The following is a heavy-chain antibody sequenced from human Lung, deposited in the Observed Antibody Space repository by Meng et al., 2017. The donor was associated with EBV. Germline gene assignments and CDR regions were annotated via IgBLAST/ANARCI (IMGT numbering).Heavy chain of an antibody. D-gene: IGHD4-17*01. CDR3: ASLYGDSSVWYLDL. CDR1: GGTSSSGGYY. V-gene: IGHV4-31*03. CDR2: IYYSGST. J-gene: IGHJ2*01. Sequence: ARLQGSGPGHVNPSQTLSLTCTVAGGTSSSGGYYWSWIRQHPGKGLEYIGYIYYSGSTYYNPSLKSRVIISVDTSKNQFSLRLNSVTAADTAVYYCASLYGDSSVWYLDLWGRGTLVTVSS.